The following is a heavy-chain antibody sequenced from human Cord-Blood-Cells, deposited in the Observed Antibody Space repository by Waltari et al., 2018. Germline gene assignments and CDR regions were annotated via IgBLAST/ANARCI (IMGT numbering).Heavy chain of an antibody. CDR2: IYYSGST. CDR1: GGSISSSSYY. D-gene: IGHD2-2*01. V-gene: IGHV4-39*01. J-gene: IGHJ4*02. CDR3: ARLNIVVVPAAISPGGADY. Sequence: QLQLQESGPGLVKPSETLSLTCTVSGGSISSSSYYWGWIRQPPGKGLEWIGSIYYSGSTYYNPSLKSRVTISVDTSKNQFSLKLSSVTAADTAVYYCARLNIVVVPAAISPGGADYWGQGTLVTVSS.